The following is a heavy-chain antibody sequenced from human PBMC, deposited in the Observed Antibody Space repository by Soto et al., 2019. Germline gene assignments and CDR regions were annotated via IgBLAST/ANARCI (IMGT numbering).Heavy chain of an antibody. CDR3: ARGRPCNGGNCYGWFAP. CDR1: GGSVSDINYF. J-gene: IGHJ5*02. D-gene: IGHD2-15*01. V-gene: IGHV4-61*01. Sequence: QVQLQESGPGLVKPSETLSLTCTVSGGSVSDINYFWSWIRQPPGKGLEWIGYVYYSGRTHYNPSLKSRVTISIDTSKNQLSMKVTSVTSRDAAVYYGARGRPCNGGNCYGWFAPLGQGTQVSVSS. CDR2: VYYSGRT.